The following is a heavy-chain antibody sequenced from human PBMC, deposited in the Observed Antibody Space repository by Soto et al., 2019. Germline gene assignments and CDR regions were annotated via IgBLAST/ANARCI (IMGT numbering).Heavy chain of an antibody. CDR1: GGSISSGGYY. CDR3: ARGRYCSGGSCWGNYYYYMDV. V-gene: IGHV4-31*03. J-gene: IGHJ6*03. D-gene: IGHD2-15*01. CDR2: IYYTGST. Sequence: QVQLQDSGPGLVKPSQTLSLTCTVSGGSISSGGYYWSWIRQHPGKGLEWIGYIYYTGSTYYNPSLKSRVTISVDTSKNQFSLKLSSVTAADTAVYYCARGRYCSGGSCWGNYYYYMDVWGKGTTVTVSS.